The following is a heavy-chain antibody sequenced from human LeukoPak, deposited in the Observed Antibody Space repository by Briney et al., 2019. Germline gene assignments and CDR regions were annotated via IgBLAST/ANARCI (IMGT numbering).Heavy chain of an antibody. J-gene: IGHJ5*02. CDR2: ISYDGSNK. CDR1: GFTFSNYV. CDR3: ARGPVYCGSTSCYYNWFDP. D-gene: IGHD2-2*01. V-gene: IGHV3-30-3*01. Sequence: GGSLRLSCEASGFTFSNYVMHWVRQAPGKGLEWVAVISYDGSNKYYADSVKGRLTISRDNSKNTLYLQMNSLRAEDTAVYYCARGPVYCGSTSCYYNWFDPWGQGTLVTVSS.